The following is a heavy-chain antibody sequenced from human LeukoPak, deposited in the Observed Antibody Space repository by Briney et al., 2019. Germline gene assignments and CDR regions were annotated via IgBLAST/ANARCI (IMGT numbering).Heavy chain of an antibody. V-gene: IGHV4-4*07. Sequence: PSATLPLTGPASGGSISSYSWSWIRPPAGKGLEWIGRIYTSGSTNYNPSLKSRVAISVDTSKNQCSLQLSSVTAADTAVYYCARVRLDYEFWSGTSHYYYYMDVWGKGTTVTVSS. CDR3: ARVRLDYEFWSGTSHYYYYMDV. CDR1: GGSISSYS. CDR2: IYTSGST. J-gene: IGHJ6*03. D-gene: IGHD3-3*01.